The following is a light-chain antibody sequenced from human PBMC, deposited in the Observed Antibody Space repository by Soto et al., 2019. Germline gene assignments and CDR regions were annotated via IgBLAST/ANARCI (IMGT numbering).Light chain of an antibody. CDR2: EGS. Sequence: QPVLTQPPSVSGSPGQSITISCTGTSSDVGSYNLVSWYQQHPGKAPKLMIYEGSKRPSGVSNRFSGSKSGNTASLTISGLQAEDEADYYCCSYAGSSTVVFGGGTKLTVL. CDR3: CSYAGSSTVV. CDR1: SSDVGSYNL. J-gene: IGLJ2*01. V-gene: IGLV2-23*01.